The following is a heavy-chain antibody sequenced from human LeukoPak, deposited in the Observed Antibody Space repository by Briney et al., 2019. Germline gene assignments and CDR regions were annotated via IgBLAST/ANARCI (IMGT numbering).Heavy chain of an antibody. J-gene: IGHJ4*02. Sequence: KSSETLSLTCAVYGVSLSYYYWSWIRQPPEKGLEWIGEINRSGSTNYNPSLKSRVSISVDTSKNQFSLKLSSVTAADTAVYYCARGGFYCGDDCYVDYWGQGTLVTVSS. V-gene: IGHV4-34*01. D-gene: IGHD2-21*02. CDR2: INRSGST. CDR3: ARGGFYCGDDCYVDY. CDR1: GVSLSYYY.